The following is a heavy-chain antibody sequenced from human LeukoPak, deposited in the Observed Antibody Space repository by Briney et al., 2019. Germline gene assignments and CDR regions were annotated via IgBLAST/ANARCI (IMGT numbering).Heavy chain of an antibody. J-gene: IGHJ4*02. V-gene: IGHV3-23*01. CDR2: ISGSGGST. Sequence: GGSLRLSCAASGFTFSSYSMNWVRQAPGKGLEWVSAISGSGGSTYYADSVKGRFTISRDNSKNTLYLQMNSLRAEDTAVYYCAKDGGDSSGYYLVYWGQGTLVTVSP. CDR3: AKDGGDSSGYYLVY. D-gene: IGHD3-22*01. CDR1: GFTFSSYS.